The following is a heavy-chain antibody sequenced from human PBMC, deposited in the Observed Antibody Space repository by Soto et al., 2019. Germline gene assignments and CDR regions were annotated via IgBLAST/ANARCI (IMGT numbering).Heavy chain of an antibody. CDR2: MNPNSGNT. CDR1: GYTFTSYD. J-gene: IGHJ6*02. Sequence: QVQLVQSGAEVKKPGASVKVSCKASGYTFTSYDINWVRQATGQGLEWMGWMNPNSGNTGYAQKFQGRVTMTRNTSISTAYMVLSSLRSEATALYYCARQAWAWDYGDHVRYYYYGMDVWGQGTTVTVSS. D-gene: IGHD4-17*01. V-gene: IGHV1-8*02. CDR3: ARQAWAWDYGDHVRYYYYGMDV.